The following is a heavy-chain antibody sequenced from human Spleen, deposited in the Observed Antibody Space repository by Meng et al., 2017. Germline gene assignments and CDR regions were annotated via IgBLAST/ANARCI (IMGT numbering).Heavy chain of an antibody. CDR3: ARDATYSRGYDYDYGMDV. Sequence: GESLKISCAASGFTFSSYEMNWVRQAPGKGLEWVSYISSSGSTIYYADSVKGRFTIPRDNAKNSLYLQMNSLRAEDTAVYYCARDATYSRGYDYDYGMDVWGQGTTVTVSS. CDR2: ISSSGSTI. CDR1: GFTFSSYE. V-gene: IGHV3-48*03. D-gene: IGHD3-10*01. J-gene: IGHJ6*02.